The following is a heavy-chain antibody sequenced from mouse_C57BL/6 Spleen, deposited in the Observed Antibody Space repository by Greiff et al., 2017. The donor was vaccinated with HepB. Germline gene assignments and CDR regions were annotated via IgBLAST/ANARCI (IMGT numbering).Heavy chain of an antibody. J-gene: IGHJ3*01. CDR3: AAAQATFPFAY. CDR2: IDPSDSET. D-gene: IGHD3-2*02. Sequence: QVQLKQPGAELVRPGSSVKLSCKASGYTFTSYWMHWVKQRPIQGLEWIGNIDPSDSETHYNQKFKDKATLTVDKSSSTAYMQLSSLTSEDSAVYYCAAAQATFPFAYWGQGTLVTVSA. V-gene: IGHV1-52*01. CDR1: GYTFTSYW.